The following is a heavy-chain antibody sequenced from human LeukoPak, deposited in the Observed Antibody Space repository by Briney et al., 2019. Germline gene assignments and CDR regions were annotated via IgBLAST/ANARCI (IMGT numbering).Heavy chain of an antibody. Sequence: SETLSLTCAVYGGSFSGYYWGWIRQPPGKGLEWIGEINHSGSTNYNPSLKSRVTISVDTSKNQFSLRLSSVTAADTAVYYCARGYSKYQLPYYYYYYYGMDVWGQGTTVTVSS. D-gene: IGHD2-2*01. V-gene: IGHV4-34*01. CDR1: GGSFSGYY. CDR3: ARGYSKYQLPYYYYYYYGMDV. J-gene: IGHJ6*01. CDR2: INHSGST.